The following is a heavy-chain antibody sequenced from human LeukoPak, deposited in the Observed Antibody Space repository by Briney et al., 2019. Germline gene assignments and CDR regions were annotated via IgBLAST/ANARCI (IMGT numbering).Heavy chain of an antibody. CDR3: ARHEYSGSYYGLSWFDP. Sequence: PSETLSLTCTVSRGSVSSSSYYWGWIRQPPGKGLEWIGSIYYNEYTYYNPSLKSRVTISADTSKNQFSLKLSSVTAADTAVYYCARHEYSGSYYGLSWFDPWGPGTLVTVSS. D-gene: IGHD1-26*01. J-gene: IGHJ5*02. CDR2: IYYNEYT. CDR1: RGSVSSSSYY. V-gene: IGHV4-39*01.